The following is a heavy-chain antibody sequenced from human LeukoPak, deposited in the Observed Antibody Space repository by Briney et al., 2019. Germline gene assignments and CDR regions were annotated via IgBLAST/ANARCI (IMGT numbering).Heavy chain of an antibody. D-gene: IGHD5-12*01. CDR1: ADSISSGYY. CDR2: IYHSGST. CDR3: ARHVAATIDTGIPLHWFDP. J-gene: IGHJ5*02. V-gene: IGHV4-38-2*02. Sequence: KASETLSLICTVSADSISSGYYWGRIRQSPGKGLEWIGSIYHSGSTYYNPSLRSRVTISVDISKNQFSLRLNSVTAADTAVYYCARHVAATIDTGIPLHWFDPWGQGTLVTVSS.